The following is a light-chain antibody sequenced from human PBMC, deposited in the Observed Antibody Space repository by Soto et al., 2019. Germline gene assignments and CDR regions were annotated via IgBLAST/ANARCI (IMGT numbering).Light chain of an antibody. CDR1: QSVSSSY. V-gene: IGKV3-20*01. J-gene: IGKJ5*01. Sequence: EIVLTQSPGTLSLSPVERATLSCMASQSVSSSYLAWYQQKPGQAPRLLIYGASSRATGIPDRFSGSGSGTDFTLTISRLEPEDFAVYYCQQYGSSPINFGQGTRLEIK. CDR3: QQYGSSPIN. CDR2: GAS.